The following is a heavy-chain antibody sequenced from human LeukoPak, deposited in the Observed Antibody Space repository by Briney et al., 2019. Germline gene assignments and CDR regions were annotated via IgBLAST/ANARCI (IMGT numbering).Heavy chain of an antibody. V-gene: IGHV4-34*01. J-gene: IGHJ4*02. Sequence: SETLLLACAVYGGPLSGYYWSWIRQPPGKGLEWIGEINHSGSTNYNPSLKSRVTISVNTSENQFSLKLSSVCAADTAVYYCARHRRSCSSTSCSDSGYDDYCGQGTLVTVSS. CDR2: INHSGST. CDR3: ARHRRSCSSTSCSDSGYDDY. D-gene: IGHD2-2*01. CDR1: GGPLSGYY.